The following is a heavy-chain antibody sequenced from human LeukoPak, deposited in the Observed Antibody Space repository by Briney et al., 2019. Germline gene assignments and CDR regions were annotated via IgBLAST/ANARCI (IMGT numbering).Heavy chain of an antibody. J-gene: IGHJ5*02. D-gene: IGHD2-15*01. CDR3: ARGTGGYCSGGSCYSLFWFDP. Sequence: GASVKVSCKASGYTFTSYYMHWVRQAPGQGLEWMGIINPSGGSTSYAQKFQGRVTMTRDTSTSTVYMELSSLRSEDTAVYYCARGTGGYCSGGSCYSLFWFDPWGQGTLVTVSS. CDR1: GYTFTSYY. V-gene: IGHV1-46*01. CDR2: INPSGGST.